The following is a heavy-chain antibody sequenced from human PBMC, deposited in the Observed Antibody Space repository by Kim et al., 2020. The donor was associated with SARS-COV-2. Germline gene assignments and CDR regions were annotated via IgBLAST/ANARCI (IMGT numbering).Heavy chain of an antibody. V-gene: IGHV3-15*01. CDR2: IKSKTDGGTT. D-gene: IGHD5-12*01. Sequence: GGSLRLSCAASGFTFSNAWMSWVRQAPGKGLEWVGRIKSKTDGGTTDYAAPVKGRFTISRDDSKNTLYLQMNSLKTEDTAVYYCTTVDIVATITFSDYYYGMDVWGQGTTVTVSS. CDR1: GFTFSNAW. CDR3: TTVDIVATITFSDYYYGMDV. J-gene: IGHJ6*02.